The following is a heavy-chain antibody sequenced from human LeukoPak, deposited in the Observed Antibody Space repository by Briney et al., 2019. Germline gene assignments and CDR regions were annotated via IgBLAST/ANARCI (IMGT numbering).Heavy chain of an antibody. J-gene: IGHJ4*02. V-gene: IGHV3-74*01. CDR2: INPDESST. CDR3: ARGVGGDRDY. D-gene: IGHD2-21*02. Sequence: GGPVTLSCAASGLPFNSSWLHWLGQPPGKGLVWVSRINPDESSTSHASAVKGRFTISRNNAKNTVYLQMNSLRTEDTAVYYCARGVGGDRDYWGQGTLVTVSS. CDR1: GLPFNSSW.